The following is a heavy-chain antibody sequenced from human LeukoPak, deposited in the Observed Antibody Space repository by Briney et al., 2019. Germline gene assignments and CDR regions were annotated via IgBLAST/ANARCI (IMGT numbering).Heavy chain of an antibody. CDR2: IYHSGST. CDR1: GGSISSSNW. J-gene: IGHJ6*02. D-gene: IGHD3-3*01. Sequence: SGTLSLTCAVSGGSISSSNWWSWVRQPPGKGLEWIGEIYHSGSTNYNPSLKSRVTISVDTSKNQFSLKLSSVTAADTAVYYCAGSSTIFGVVSGMDVWGQGTTVTVSS. CDR3: AGSSTIFGVVSGMDV. V-gene: IGHV4-4*02.